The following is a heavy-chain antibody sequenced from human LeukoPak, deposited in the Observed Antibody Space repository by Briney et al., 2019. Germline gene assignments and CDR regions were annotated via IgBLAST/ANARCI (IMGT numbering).Heavy chain of an antibody. CDR3: ARVPLAAADHYFDY. Sequence: PGGSLRLSCAASGFTFSSYSMNWVRQAPGKGLEWVSSISSSSSYIYYADSVKGRFTISRDNAKNSLHLQMNSLRAEDTAVYYCARVPLAAADHYFDYWGQGTLVTVSS. D-gene: IGHD6-13*01. V-gene: IGHV3-21*01. J-gene: IGHJ4*02. CDR1: GFTFSSYS. CDR2: ISSSSSYI.